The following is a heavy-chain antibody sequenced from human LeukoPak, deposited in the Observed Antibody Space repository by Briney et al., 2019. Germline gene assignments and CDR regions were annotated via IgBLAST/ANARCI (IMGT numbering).Heavy chain of an antibody. CDR1: AFTFSSYA. V-gene: IGHV3-23*01. J-gene: IGHJ4*02. Sequence: PGGSLRLSCAASAFTFSSYAMTWVRQAPGKGLEWVSSTSNSGDSTYYADSVKGRHTISRDNSKNTLYLQMNSLRAEDTAVYYCAKGGLSSTGLDYWGQGTPVTVSS. D-gene: IGHD1-1*01. CDR3: AKGGLSSTGLDY. CDR2: TSNSGDST.